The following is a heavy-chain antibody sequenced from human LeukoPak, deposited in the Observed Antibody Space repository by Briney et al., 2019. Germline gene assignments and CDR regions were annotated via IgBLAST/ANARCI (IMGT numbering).Heavy chain of an antibody. V-gene: IGHV3-48*03. CDR1: GFTFSSYE. D-gene: IGHD1-26*01. Sequence: QPGGPLRLSCAASGFTFSSYEMNWVRQSPGKGLEWVSYISGSGSSKYYADSVKGRFTIPRDNAKNSLYLQMNSLRAEDTAVYYCARGEVGVGSTLFDYWGQGTLVTVSS. J-gene: IGHJ4*02. CDR3: ARGEVGVGSTLFDY. CDR2: ISGSGSSK.